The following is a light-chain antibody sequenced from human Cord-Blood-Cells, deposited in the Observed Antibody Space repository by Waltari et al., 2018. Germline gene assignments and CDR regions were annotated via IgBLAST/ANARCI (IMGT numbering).Light chain of an antibody. J-gene: IGKJ2*03. V-gene: IGKV4-1*01. CDR2: WAS. CDR1: QSVLYSSNNKNY. CDR3: QQYYSTPPYS. Sequence: DIVMTPSPDSLAVSLGERATIHSTSRQSVLYSSNNKNYLAWYQQKPGQPPKLLIYWASTREAGVPDRFSGSGSGTDFTLTISSLQAEDVAVYYCQQYYSTPPYSFGQGTKLEIK.